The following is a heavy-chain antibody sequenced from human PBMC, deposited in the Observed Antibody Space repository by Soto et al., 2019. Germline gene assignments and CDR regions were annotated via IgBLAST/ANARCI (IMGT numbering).Heavy chain of an antibody. V-gene: IGHV4-30-4*01. CDR3: ARGLDDSSGYYYYYYGMDV. Sequence: SETLSLTCTVSGGSISSGDYCWSCIRQPPGKGLEWIGYIYYSGSTYYNPSLKSRVTISVDTSKNQFSLKLSSVTAADTAVYYCARGLDDSSGYYYYYYGMDVWGQGTTVTVSS. CDR2: IYYSGST. CDR1: GGSISSGDYC. D-gene: IGHD3-22*01. J-gene: IGHJ6*02.